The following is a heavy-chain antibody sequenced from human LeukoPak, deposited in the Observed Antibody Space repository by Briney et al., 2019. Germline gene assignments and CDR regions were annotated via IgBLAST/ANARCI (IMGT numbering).Heavy chain of an antibody. CDR1: GFTFNSYI. J-gene: IGHJ4*02. D-gene: IGHD6-13*01. Sequence: GGSLRLSCAASGFTFNSYIMTWVRQTPGKGLEWVASINSGSSDISYADSVRGQFTISRDNAKNFLFLQMNSLRAEDTAVYYCARVSQQQLVGYYFDYWGQGTLVTVSS. CDR3: ARVSQQQLVGYYFDY. CDR2: INSGSSDI. V-gene: IGHV3-21*01.